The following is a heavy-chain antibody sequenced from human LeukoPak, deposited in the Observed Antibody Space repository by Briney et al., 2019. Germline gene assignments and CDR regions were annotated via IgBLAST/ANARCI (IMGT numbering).Heavy chain of an antibody. D-gene: IGHD4-17*01. V-gene: IGHV2-5*04. Sequence: TLSLTCTVSGGSIRRNTYYWGWIRQPPGKGLEWLALIYWNNDKSCSPSLRTRLTITKDTSKNQVVLTMTNMDPVDTGTYYCAFDPDYGRAFFDYWGQGALVTVSS. CDR3: AFDPDYGRAFFDY. CDR2: IYWNNDK. J-gene: IGHJ4*02. CDR1: GGSIRRNTYY.